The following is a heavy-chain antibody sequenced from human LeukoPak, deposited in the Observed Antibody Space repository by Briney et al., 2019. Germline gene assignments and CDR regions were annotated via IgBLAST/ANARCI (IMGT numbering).Heavy chain of an antibody. CDR1: GGSISSGSYY. CDR3: ARTTEAHSWRTRYYDYYMDV. CDR2: IYTSGST. J-gene: IGHJ6*03. Sequence: SETLSLTCTVSGGSISSGSYYWNWIRQPAGKGLEWIGRIYTSGSTNYNPSLKSRVTISVDTSKNQFSLKLSSVTAADTAVYYCARTTEAHSWRTRYYDYYMDVWGKGTTVTVSS. V-gene: IGHV4-61*02. D-gene: IGHD6-13*01.